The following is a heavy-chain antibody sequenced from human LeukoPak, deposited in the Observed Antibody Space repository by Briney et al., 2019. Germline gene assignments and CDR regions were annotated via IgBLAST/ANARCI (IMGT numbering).Heavy chain of an antibody. CDR3: ARWGCSGGSCYSGYYGMDV. D-gene: IGHD2-15*01. J-gene: IGHJ6*02. Sequence: GGSLRLSCAASGFTFSSYEMNWVRQAPGKGLEWVSYISSSGSTIYYADSVKGRFTISRDNAKNSLYLQMNSLRAEDTAAYYCARWGCSGGSCYSGYYGMDVWGQGTTVTVSS. V-gene: IGHV3-48*03. CDR2: ISSSGSTI. CDR1: GFTFSSYE.